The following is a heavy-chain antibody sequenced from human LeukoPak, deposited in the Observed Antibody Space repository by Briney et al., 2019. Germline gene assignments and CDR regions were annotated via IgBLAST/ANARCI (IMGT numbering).Heavy chain of an antibody. CDR2: IYTTGRT. Sequence: SETLSLTCTVSGGSISSYYWNWIRQPPGKGLEWIGRIYTTGRTNYNPSLKSRVTMSVDTSKNQISLNLSSVTAADTAVYYCARLFSTTIIAAAGSFDYWGQGTLVTVSS. J-gene: IGHJ4*02. CDR1: GGSISSYY. V-gene: IGHV4-4*07. CDR3: ARLFSTTIIAAAGSFDY. D-gene: IGHD6-13*01.